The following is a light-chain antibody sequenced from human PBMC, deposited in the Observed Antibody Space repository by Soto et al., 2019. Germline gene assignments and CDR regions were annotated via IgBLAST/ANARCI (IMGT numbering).Light chain of an antibody. CDR1: QSVSNF. CDR2: GAS. V-gene: IGKV3-15*01. Sequence: EKVLTQSPATLSMSPGERATLSCRASQSVSNFLAWYQQKPGQTPRLLIYGASTRATGIPARFSGSGSATEFTLTISILQSEDFAVYCCQHYTNWPSWTFGKGTKVEVK. CDR3: QHYTNWPSWT. J-gene: IGKJ1*01.